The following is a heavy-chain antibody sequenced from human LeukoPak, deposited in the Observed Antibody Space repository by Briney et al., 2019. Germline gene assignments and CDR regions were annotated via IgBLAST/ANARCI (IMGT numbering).Heavy chain of an antibody. Sequence: SETLSLTCTVSGGSISSYYWSWIRQPPGKGLEWIGYIYYSGSTNCNPSLKSRVTISVDTSKNQFSLKLSSVTAADTAVYYCARAAELRSDAFDIWGQGTMVTVSS. D-gene: IGHD3-16*01. J-gene: IGHJ3*02. CDR1: GGSISSYY. CDR2: IYYSGST. V-gene: IGHV4-59*01. CDR3: ARAAELRSDAFDI.